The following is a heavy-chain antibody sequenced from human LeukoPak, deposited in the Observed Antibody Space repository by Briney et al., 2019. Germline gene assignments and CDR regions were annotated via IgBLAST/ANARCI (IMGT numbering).Heavy chain of an antibody. D-gene: IGHD5-24*01. CDR1: GYSFSTYT. V-gene: IGHV1-3*01. CDR2: VNAGNGNT. CDR3: AREIDRDDYNRFFDY. J-gene: IGHJ4*02. Sequence: ASVKVSCKASGYSFSTYTMNWVRQAPGQRLEWMGWVNAGNGNTKYSQKFQGRVTITRDTSASTAYMEMRSLRSEDTAVYYCAREIDRDDYNRFFDYWGQGTLVTVSS.